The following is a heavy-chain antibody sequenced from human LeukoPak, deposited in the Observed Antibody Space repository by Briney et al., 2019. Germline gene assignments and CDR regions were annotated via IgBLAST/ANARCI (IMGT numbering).Heavy chain of an antibody. CDR2: IWYDGSNK. V-gene: IGHV3-33*06. J-gene: IGHJ4*02. Sequence: GSLRLSCAASGFTFSSYGMHWVRQAPGKGLEWVAVIWYDGSNKYYADSVKGRFTISRDNSKNTLYLQMNSLRAEDTVVYYCAKDWGLRFLEWAFDYWGQGTLVTVSS. D-gene: IGHD3-3*01. CDR1: GFTFSSYG. CDR3: AKDWGLRFLEWAFDY.